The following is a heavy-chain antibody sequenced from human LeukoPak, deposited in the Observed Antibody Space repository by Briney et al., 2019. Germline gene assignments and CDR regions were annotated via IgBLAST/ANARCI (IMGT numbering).Heavy chain of an antibody. V-gene: IGHV1-46*01. CDR1: GYTFTGYY. D-gene: IGHD3-10*01. Sequence: ASVKVSCKASGYTFTGYYMHWVRQAPGQGLEWMGIINPSGGSTNYAQKFQGRVTMTRDTSTNTVYMELSSLRSVDTAVYYCARGPSITMVRGGQWYYYMDVWGKGTTVTISS. CDR2: INPSGGST. J-gene: IGHJ6*03. CDR3: ARGPSITMVRGGQWYYYMDV.